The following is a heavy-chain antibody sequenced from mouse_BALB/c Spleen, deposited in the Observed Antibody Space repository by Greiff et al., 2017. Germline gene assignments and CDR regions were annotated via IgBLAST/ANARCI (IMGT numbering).Heavy chain of an antibody. CDR1: GFTFSSYA. J-gene: IGHJ1*01. D-gene: IGHD1-1*01. Sequence: EVQGVESGGGLVKPGGSLKLSCAASGFTFSSYAMSWVRQSPEKRLEWVAEISSGGSYTYYPDTVTGRFTISRDNAKNTLYLERISLRSEDTARYDCARYPRGYYGSGWYFDVWGAGTTVTVSS. CDR3: ARYPRGYYGSGWYFDV. V-gene: IGHV5-9-4*01. CDR2: ISSGGSYT.